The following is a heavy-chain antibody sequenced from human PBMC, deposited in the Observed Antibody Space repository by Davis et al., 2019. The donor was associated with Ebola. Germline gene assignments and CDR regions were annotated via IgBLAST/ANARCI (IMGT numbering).Heavy chain of an antibody. Sequence: GESLKISCAASGFPLNDYEMNWVRQAPGKGLEWVAVISYDGSNKYYADSVKGRFTISRDNSKNTLYLQMNSLRAEDTAVYYCARGVVGATLHWGQGTLVTVSS. D-gene: IGHD1-26*01. CDR2: ISYDGSNK. CDR3: ARGVVGATLH. J-gene: IGHJ4*02. V-gene: IGHV3-30-3*01. CDR1: GFPLNDYE.